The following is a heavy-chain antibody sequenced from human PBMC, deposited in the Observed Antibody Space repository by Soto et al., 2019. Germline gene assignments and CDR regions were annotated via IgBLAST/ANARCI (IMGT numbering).Heavy chain of an antibody. CDR3: ARDNPYTNSFGNWFDP. CDR1: GGTFSNYA. V-gene: IGHV1-69*01. CDR2: IIPVFGTV. D-gene: IGHD6-13*01. Sequence: QVRLVQSGAEENKPRSSVKVSCKASGGTFSNYAITWLRLAPGQGLEWLGGIIPVFGTVNSAQKFQGRVTITADESTSTAYMELNRLRSEDTAVYYCARDNPYTNSFGNWFDPWGQGTLVIVS. J-gene: IGHJ5*02.